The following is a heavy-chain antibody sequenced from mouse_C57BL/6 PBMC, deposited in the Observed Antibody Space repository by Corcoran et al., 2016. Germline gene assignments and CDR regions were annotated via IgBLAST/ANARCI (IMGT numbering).Heavy chain of an antibody. V-gene: IGHV1-26*01. D-gene: IGHD2-5*01. Sequence: EVQLQQSGPELLKPGASVKISCKASGYTFTDYYMNWVKQSHGKSLEWIGDINPNNGGTSYNQKFKGKATLTVDKSSSTAYMELRSLTSEDSAVYYCARNPAYYSNYLAWFAYWGQGTLVTVSA. CDR2: INPNNGGT. J-gene: IGHJ3*01. CDR3: ARNPAYYSNYLAWFAY. CDR1: GYTFTDYY.